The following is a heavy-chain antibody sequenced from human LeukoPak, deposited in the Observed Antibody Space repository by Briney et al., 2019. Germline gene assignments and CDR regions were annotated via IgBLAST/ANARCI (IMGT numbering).Heavy chain of an antibody. CDR3: AKAGNLGGSNYLYYYYYMDV. CDR1: GFIVSTNY. J-gene: IGHJ6*03. V-gene: IGHV3-53*05. D-gene: IGHD1-26*01. Sequence: GGSLRLSCAASGFIVSTNYMSWVRQAPGKGLEWVSVIYSGGSTYYADSVKGRFTISRDNSKNTLYLQMNSLRAEDTAVYYCAKAGNLGGSNYLYYYYYMDVWGKGTTVTISS. CDR2: IYSGGST.